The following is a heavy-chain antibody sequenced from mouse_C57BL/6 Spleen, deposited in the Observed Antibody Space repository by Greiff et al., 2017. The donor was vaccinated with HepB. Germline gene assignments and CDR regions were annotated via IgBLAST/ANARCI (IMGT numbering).Heavy chain of an antibody. CDR3: ARRRTYYGSSYGFDY. CDR2: IYPGDGDT. J-gene: IGHJ2*01. V-gene: IGHV1-82*01. Sequence: VQLQQSGPELVKPGASVKISCKASGYAFSSSWMNWVKQRPGKGLEWIGRIYPGDGDTNYNGKFKGKATLTADKSSSTAYMQLSSLTSEDSAVYFCARRRTYYGSSYGFDYWGQGTTLTVSS. D-gene: IGHD1-1*01. CDR1: GYAFSSSW.